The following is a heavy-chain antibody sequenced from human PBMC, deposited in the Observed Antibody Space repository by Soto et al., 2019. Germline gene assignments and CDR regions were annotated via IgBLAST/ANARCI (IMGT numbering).Heavy chain of an antibody. CDR2: ISESGGST. Sequence: GSLRLSCAAAGFTFSSYAMSWVRQAPGKGLEWVSGISESGGSTYYADSVKGRFTISRDNSKNTAHLQMNNLRAEDTALYYCAKDLYYYGSGSPGTFDSWGQGTLVTVSS. CDR1: GFTFSSYA. CDR3: AKDLYYYGSGSPGTFDS. J-gene: IGHJ4*02. D-gene: IGHD3-10*01. V-gene: IGHV3-23*01.